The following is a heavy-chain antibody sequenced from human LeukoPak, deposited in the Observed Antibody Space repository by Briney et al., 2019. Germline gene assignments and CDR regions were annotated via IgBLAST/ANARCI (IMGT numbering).Heavy chain of an antibody. D-gene: IGHD3-16*01. CDR2: INTNSGGT. CDR3: ARRGDRGGHYYGMDV. J-gene: IGHJ6*02. Sequence: GSVRVSCKASGYTFTDYYIHWVRQAPGQGLEWMAWINTNSGGTKYAQKFQGRVTVTRDTSMSTAYMELSGLTSDDTAVYYCARRGDRGGHYYGMDVWGQGTTVTVSS. CDR1: GYTFTDYY. V-gene: IGHV1-2*02.